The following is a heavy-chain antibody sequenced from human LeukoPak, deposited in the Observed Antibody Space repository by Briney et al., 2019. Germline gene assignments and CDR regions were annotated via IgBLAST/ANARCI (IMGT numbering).Heavy chain of an antibody. V-gene: IGHV4-59*08. D-gene: IGHD5-12*01. Sequence: SETLSLTCTVSGGSISSYYWSWIRQPPGKGLEWIGYIYYSGSTNYNPSLKSRVTISVDTSKNQFSLKLSSVTAADTAVYYCARHDTRGYNPDYWGQGTLVTVSS. CDR3: ARHDTRGYNPDY. CDR2: IYYSGST. CDR1: GGSISSYY. J-gene: IGHJ4*02.